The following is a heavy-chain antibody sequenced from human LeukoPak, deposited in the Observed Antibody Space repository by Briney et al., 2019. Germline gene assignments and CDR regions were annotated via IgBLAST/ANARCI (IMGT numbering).Heavy chain of an antibody. CDR2: FHYSGIT. CDR1: GGSIRSHY. J-gene: IGHJ3*02. Sequence: SETLSLTCTVSGGSIRSHYWSWMRQRPGKALEWMGSFHYSGITKSNPSLKSRVTMSIDTSNTQFSLWLTSVTAADTAVYSCARVAHYAGNEYDAFDIWGQGTMVTVSS. V-gene: IGHV4-59*11. D-gene: IGHD4-23*01. CDR3: ARVAHYAGNEYDAFDI.